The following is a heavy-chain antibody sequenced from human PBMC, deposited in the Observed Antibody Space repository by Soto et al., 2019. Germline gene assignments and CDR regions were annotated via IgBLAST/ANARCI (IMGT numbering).Heavy chain of an antibody. CDR1: GASINTRSYY. D-gene: IGHD2-21*02. CDR3: ARQRASVVTQAYFDS. Sequence: PSETLSLTCTATGASINTRSYYWGWIRQPPGKGLEWIGSIYYSGSTYNNPSLKSRVSMSVDTSKNQFSLKLRSVTAADTALYYCARQRASVVTQAYFDSWGQGSLVTVSS. V-gene: IGHV4-39*01. CDR2: IYYSGST. J-gene: IGHJ4*02.